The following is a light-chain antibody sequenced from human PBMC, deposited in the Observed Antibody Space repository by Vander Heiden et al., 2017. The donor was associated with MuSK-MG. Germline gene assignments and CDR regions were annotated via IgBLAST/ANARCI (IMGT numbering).Light chain of an antibody. CDR2: EVS. CDR1: SGDVGTYNL. Sequence: QSALTQPASVSGSPGQSITISCTGTSGDVGTYNLVSWYQQDPGSAPKLISDEVSKRPSGVSNRLSGSKSGTTASLTISGLQAEDEADYYCCSYAGSSTLVFGGGTKLTVL. J-gene: IGLJ2*01. CDR3: CSYAGSSTLV. V-gene: IGLV2-23*02.